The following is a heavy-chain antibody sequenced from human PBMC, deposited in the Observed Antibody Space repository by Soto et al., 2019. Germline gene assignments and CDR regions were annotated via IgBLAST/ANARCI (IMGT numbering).Heavy chain of an antibody. CDR3: ARDETIFGVVTGFDY. D-gene: IGHD3-3*01. J-gene: IGHJ4*02. CDR1: GFTFSSYG. Sequence: QVQLVESGGGVVQPGRSVRLSCAASGFTFSSYGMHWVRQAPGKGLEWVAVIWYDGSNKYYADSVKGRFTISRDNSKNTLYLQMNSLRAEDTAVYYCARDETIFGVVTGFDYWGQGTLVTVSS. CDR2: IWYDGSNK. V-gene: IGHV3-33*01.